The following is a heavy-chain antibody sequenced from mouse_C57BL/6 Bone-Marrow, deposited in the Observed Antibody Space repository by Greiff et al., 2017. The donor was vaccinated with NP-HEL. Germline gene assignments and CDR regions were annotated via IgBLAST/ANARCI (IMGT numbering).Heavy chain of an antibody. CDR1: GYSITSDY. J-gene: IGHJ1*03. CDR2: ISYSGST. V-gene: IGHV3-8*01. D-gene: IGHD1-1*01. Sequence: VQLKESGPGLAKPSQTLSLTCSVTGYSITSDYWNWIRKFPGNKLEYMGYISYSGSTYYNPSLKSRISITRDTSKNQYYLQLIPVTTEDTATYYCAREAEYYGSSSYWYFDVWGTGTTVTVSS. CDR3: AREAEYYGSSSYWYFDV.